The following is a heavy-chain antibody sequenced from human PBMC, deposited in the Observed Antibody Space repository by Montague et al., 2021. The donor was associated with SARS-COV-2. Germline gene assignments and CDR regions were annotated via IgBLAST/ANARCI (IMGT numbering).Heavy chain of an antibody. J-gene: IGHJ2*01. D-gene: IGHD2-21*02. Sequence: SLRLSCAASGFNFPRYCMHWVRQSPGQELEWVARICDGVRRISYADSVRDRFTVSRDNAKNTLSLLMNNLSGEDTAVYYCVRDGGDDKHDWWFDLWGRGTHVSVSS. CDR1: GFNFPRYC. CDR3: VRDGGDDKHDWWFDL. CDR2: ICDGVRRI. V-gene: IGHV3-74*01.